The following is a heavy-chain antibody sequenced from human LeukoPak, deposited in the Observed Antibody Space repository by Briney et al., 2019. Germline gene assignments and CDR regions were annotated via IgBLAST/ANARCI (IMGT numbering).Heavy chain of an antibody. Sequence: GESLKISCQGSGYSFNTYWIGWVRQTPGKGLEWMGMFYPDGSDSRYSPSFQGQVTISVDKSINTAFLQWSSLKASDTAMYYCARHRCTGGSCYLIDNWGQGTLVTVSS. V-gene: IGHV5-51*01. D-gene: IGHD2-15*01. CDR1: GYSFNTYW. CDR2: FYPDGSDS. CDR3: ARHRCTGGSCYLIDN. J-gene: IGHJ4*02.